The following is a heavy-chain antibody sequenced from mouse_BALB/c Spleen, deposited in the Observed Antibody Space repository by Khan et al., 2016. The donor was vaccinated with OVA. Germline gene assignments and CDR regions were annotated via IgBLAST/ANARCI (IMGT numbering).Heavy chain of an antibody. J-gene: IGHJ2*01. D-gene: IGHD2-14*01. CDR1: GYTFTSSV. CDR2: IYPFNDGT. Sequence: EVQLQESGPELVKPGASVKMSCTASGYTFTSSVIHWVRQKSGQGLDWIGYIYPFNDGTKYNEKFEGKATLTSDKTSSTAYMELSRLTSEDSAVYYCARNYRYDVYFDSWGQGTTLTVSS. CDR3: ARNYRYDVYFDS. V-gene: IGHV1S136*01.